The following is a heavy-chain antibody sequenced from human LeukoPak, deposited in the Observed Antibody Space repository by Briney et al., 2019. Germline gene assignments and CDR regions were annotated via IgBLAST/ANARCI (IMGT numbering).Heavy chain of an antibody. J-gene: IGHJ6*02. CDR3: ARGQWLVSSDYYYYGMDV. CDR1: GGTFSSYA. CDR2: IIPIFGTA. Sequence: SVTVSCKASGGTFSSYAISWVRQAPGQGLEWMGGIIPIFGTANYAQKFQGRVTITADESTSTAYMELSSLRSEDTAVYYCARGQWLVSSDYYYYGMDVWGQGTTVTVSS. V-gene: IGHV1-69*13. D-gene: IGHD6-19*01.